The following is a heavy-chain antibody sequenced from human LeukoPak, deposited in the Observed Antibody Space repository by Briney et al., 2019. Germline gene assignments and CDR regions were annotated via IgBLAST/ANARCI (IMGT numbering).Heavy chain of an antibody. J-gene: IGHJ4*02. D-gene: IGHD3-10*01. Sequence: GGSLRLSCAASGFTFSSYWMHWVRQAPGKGLVWVSRINSDGSSTSYADSVKGRFTISRDNAKNTLYLQMNSLRAEDTAVYYCARNSGGRRYYFTEWGQGTLVTVSS. CDR3: ARNSGGRRYYFTE. V-gene: IGHV3-74*01. CDR2: INSDGSST. CDR1: GFTFSSYW.